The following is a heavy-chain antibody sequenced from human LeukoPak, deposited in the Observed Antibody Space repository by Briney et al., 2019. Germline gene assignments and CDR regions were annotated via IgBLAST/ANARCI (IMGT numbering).Heavy chain of an antibody. CDR3: ARSMISDQSFDY. V-gene: IGHV3-21*01. Sequence: GGSLRLSCAASGFTLSRYSMNWVRQAPGKGLEWVSSISSSSTYIYYADSVKGRFTISRDNAKSSLYLQMNSLRAEDTAVYYCARSMISDQSFDYWGQGTLVTVSS. CDR1: GFTLSRYS. J-gene: IGHJ4*02. D-gene: IGHD3-22*01. CDR2: ISSSSTYI.